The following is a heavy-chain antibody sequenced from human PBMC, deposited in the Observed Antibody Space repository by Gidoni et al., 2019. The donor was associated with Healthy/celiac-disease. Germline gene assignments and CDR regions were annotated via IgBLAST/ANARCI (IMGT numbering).Heavy chain of an antibody. CDR1: GFTFSSYA. D-gene: IGHD3-3*01. CDR3: AKDPIGVVNLYYYYVMDV. CDR2: ISGSGGST. Sequence: EMQRLESGGGLVQPGGSLRLSCAASGFTFSSYAMSWVRQAPGKGLEWVSAISGSGGSTYYADSVKGRFTISRENSKNTLYLQMNSLRAEDTAVYYCAKDPIGVVNLYYYYVMDVWGQGTTVTVSS. J-gene: IGHJ6*02. V-gene: IGHV3-23*01.